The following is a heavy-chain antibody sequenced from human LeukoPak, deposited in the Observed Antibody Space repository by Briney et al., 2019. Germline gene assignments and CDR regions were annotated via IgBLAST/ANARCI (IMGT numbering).Heavy chain of an antibody. V-gene: IGHV4-59*08. Sequence: SETLSLTCTVSGGSISSYYWSWIRQPPGKGLEWIGYIYYSGSTNYNPSLKSRVTISVDTSKNQFSLKLSSVTAADTAVYYCAGLHRPYSSSQMGVDYWGQGTLVTVSS. J-gene: IGHJ4*02. D-gene: IGHD6-6*01. CDR3: AGLHRPYSSSQMGVDY. CDR2: IYYSGST. CDR1: GGSISSYY.